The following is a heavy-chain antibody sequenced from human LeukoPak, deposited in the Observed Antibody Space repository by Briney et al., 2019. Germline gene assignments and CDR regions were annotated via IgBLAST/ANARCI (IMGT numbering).Heavy chain of an antibody. CDR3: ARESTSTSYYYYGMDV. D-gene: IGHD2/OR15-2a*01. CDR2: IYYSGST. CDR1: GGSISSYY. Sequence: SETLSLTCTVSGGSISSYYWSWIRQPPGKGLEWIGYIYYSGSTYYNPSLKSRVTIPVDTSKNQFSPKLSSVTAADTAVYYCARESTSTSYYYYGMDVWGQGTTVTVSS. V-gene: IGHV4-59*12. J-gene: IGHJ6*02.